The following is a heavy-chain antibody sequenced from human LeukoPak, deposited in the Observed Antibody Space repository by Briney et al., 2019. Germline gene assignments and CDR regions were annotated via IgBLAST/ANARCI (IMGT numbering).Heavy chain of an antibody. CDR2: IYYSGST. CDR3: ARETSTSSSWYNWSIKNYYYYGMDV. V-gene: IGHV4-31*03. CDR1: GGSISSGGYY. Sequence: SETLSLTCTVSGGSISSGGYYWSWIRQHPGKGLEWIGYIYYSGSTYYNPSLKSRVTLSVDTSKTQFSLKLSSVTAADTAVYYCARETSTSSSWYNWSIKNYYYYGMDVWGQGTTVTVSS. D-gene: IGHD6-13*01. J-gene: IGHJ6*02.